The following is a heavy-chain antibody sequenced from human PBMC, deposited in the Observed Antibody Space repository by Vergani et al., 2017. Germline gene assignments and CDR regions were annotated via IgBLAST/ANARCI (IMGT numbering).Heavy chain of an antibody. J-gene: IGHJ2*01. D-gene: IGHD2-21*02. Sequence: EVQLVESGGGLVQPGGSLRLSCAASGFTFSSYWMSWVRQAPGKGLEWVSRINSDGSSTSYADSVKGRFTISRDNAKNTLYLQMNSLRAEDTAVYYCARDPAYCGGDCYADPNGYFDLWGRGTLVTVSS. CDR3: ARDPAYCGGDCYADPNGYFDL. V-gene: IGHV3-74*01. CDR1: GFTFSSYW. CDR2: INSDGSST.